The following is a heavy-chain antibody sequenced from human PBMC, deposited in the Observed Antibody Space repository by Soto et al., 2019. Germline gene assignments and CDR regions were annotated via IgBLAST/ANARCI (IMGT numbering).Heavy chain of an antibody. CDR2: IYYSGST. Sequence: QVQLQESGPGLVKPSETLSLTCTVSGGSISSYYWSWIRQPPGKGLEWIGYIYYSGSTNYNPSLKSRVTISVDTSKNQFSLKLSSVTAADTAMYYCARPDRSSGDAFDIWGQGTMVTVSS. CDR1: GGSISSYY. D-gene: IGHD6-6*01. V-gene: IGHV4-59*01. J-gene: IGHJ3*02. CDR3: ARPDRSSGDAFDI.